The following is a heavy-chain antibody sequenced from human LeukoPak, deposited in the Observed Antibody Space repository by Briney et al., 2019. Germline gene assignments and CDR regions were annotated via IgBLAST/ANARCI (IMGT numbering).Heavy chain of an antibody. V-gene: IGHV7-4-1*02. CDR1: GYTFTSYA. J-gene: IGHJ4*02. CDR3: ARYYDSSGPEDLDY. CDR2: INTNTGNP. D-gene: IGHD3-22*01. Sequence: AASVTVSCKTSGYTFTSYAINWVRQAPGQGLEWMGWINTNTGNPTYAQGFTGRFVFSLDTSVSTAYLQISSLKAEDTAVYYCARYYDSSGPEDLDYWGQGTLVTVSS.